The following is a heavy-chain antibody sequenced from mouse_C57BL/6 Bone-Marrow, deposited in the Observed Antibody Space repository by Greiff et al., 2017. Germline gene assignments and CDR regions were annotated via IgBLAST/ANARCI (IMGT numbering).Heavy chain of an antibody. J-gene: IGHJ1*03. V-gene: IGHV1-82*01. CDR3: ARVYYGSSYWYFDV. CDR2: IYPGDGDT. D-gene: IGHD1-1*01. CDR1: GYAFSSSW. Sequence: VKLMESGPELVKPGASVKISCKASGYAFSSSWMNWVKQRPGKGLEWIGRIYPGDGDTNYNGKFKGKATLTADKSSSTAYMQLSSLTSEDSAVYCCARVYYGSSYWYFDVWGTGTTVTVSS.